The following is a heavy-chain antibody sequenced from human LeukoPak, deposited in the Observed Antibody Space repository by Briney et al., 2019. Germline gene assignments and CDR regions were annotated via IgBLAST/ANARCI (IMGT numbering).Heavy chain of an antibody. D-gene: IGHD3-9*01. V-gene: IGHV3-48*04. Sequence: GGSLRLSCAASGFTFSSYSMNWVRQAPGKGLEWVSYISSSSSTIYYADSVKGRFTISRDNAKNSLYLQMNSLRAEDTAVYYCARDLAQILTGADVDYWGQGTLVTVSS. J-gene: IGHJ4*02. CDR1: GFTFSSYS. CDR3: ARDLAQILTGADVDY. CDR2: ISSSSSTI.